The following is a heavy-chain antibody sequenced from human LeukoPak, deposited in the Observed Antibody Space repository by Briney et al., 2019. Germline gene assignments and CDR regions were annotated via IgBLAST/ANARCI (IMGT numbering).Heavy chain of an antibody. CDR3: ARPPGPNYDYVWGSYP. CDR1: GYSITGGYY. J-gene: IGHJ4*02. CDR2: VYHSGST. Sequence: SETLSLTCTVSGYSITGGYYWGWIRHPPGRGLEWIGTVYHSGSTYYNPSLKSRVTILVDASKNQFSLTLSSVTAADTAVYYCARPPGPNYDYVWGSYPWGQGTLVTVSS. V-gene: IGHV4-38-2*02. D-gene: IGHD3-16*02.